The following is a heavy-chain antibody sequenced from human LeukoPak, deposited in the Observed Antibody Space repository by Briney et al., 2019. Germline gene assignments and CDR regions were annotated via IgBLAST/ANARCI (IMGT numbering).Heavy chain of an antibody. J-gene: IGHJ4*02. D-gene: IGHD1-26*01. Sequence: ASVKVSCKASGYTFTGYYMHWVRQAPGQGLEWMGRINPNSGGTNYAQKFQGRVTMTRDTSISTAYMELSRLRSDDTAVYYCARDHAIVGALPGYWGQGTLVTVSS. CDR2: INPNSGGT. CDR1: GYTFTGYY. CDR3: ARDHAIVGALPGY. V-gene: IGHV1-2*06.